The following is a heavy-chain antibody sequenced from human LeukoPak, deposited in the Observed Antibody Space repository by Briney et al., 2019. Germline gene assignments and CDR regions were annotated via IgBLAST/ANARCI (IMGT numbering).Heavy chain of an antibody. V-gene: IGHV4-59*01. J-gene: IGHJ5*02. Sequence: KPSETLSLTCTVSGGSISSYYWSWIRQPPGKGLEWIGYIYYSGSTNYNPSLKSRVTISVDTSKNQFSLKLSSVTAADTAVYYCARVALYSSSSYWFDPWGQETLVTVSS. CDR1: GGSISSYY. CDR2: IYYSGST. CDR3: ARVALYSSSSYWFDP. D-gene: IGHD6-6*01.